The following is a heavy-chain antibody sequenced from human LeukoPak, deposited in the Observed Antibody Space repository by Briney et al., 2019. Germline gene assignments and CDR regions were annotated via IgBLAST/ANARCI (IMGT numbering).Heavy chain of an antibody. V-gene: IGHV4-61*02. CDR2: IYTSGST. CDR1: GGSISSGSYY. CDR3: ARDARQQLVPCYFDY. Sequence: SQTLSLTCTVSGGSISSGSYYWSWIRQPAGTGLEWIGRIYTSGSTNYNPSLKSRVTISVDTSKNQFSLKLSSVTAADTAVYYCARDARQQLVPCYFDYWGQGTLVTVSS. D-gene: IGHD6-13*01. J-gene: IGHJ4*02.